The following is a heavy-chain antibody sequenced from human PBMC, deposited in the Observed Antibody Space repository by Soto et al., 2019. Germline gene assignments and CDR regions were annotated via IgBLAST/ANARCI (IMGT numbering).Heavy chain of an antibody. D-gene: IGHD6-13*01. V-gene: IGHV3-7*01. CDR3: GTADRGTAAGGTVQ. J-gene: IGHJ4*02. Sequence: EVQVVESGGGLVQPGGSLRLSCAASGFTLSTYWMTWVRQAPGKGLEWVANIKQDGSEKYYVDSVKGRFTVSRDNAKNSLYLQMNSLRTEDTAVYYFGTADRGTAAGGTVQWGQGTLFTVSS. CDR2: IKQDGSEK. CDR1: GFTLSTYW.